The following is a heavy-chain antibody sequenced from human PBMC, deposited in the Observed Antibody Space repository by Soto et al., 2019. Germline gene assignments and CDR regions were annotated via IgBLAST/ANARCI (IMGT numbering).Heavy chain of an antibody. Sequence: SETLSLTCTVSGGSISSGGYYWSWIRQHPGKGLEWIGYIYYSGSTYYNPSLKSRVTISVDTSKNQFSLKLSSVTAADTAVYYCARENIVATIPFDYWGQGTLVPVSS. CDR2: IYYSGST. V-gene: IGHV4-31*03. D-gene: IGHD5-12*01. CDR3: ARENIVATIPFDY. J-gene: IGHJ4*02. CDR1: GGSISSGGYY.